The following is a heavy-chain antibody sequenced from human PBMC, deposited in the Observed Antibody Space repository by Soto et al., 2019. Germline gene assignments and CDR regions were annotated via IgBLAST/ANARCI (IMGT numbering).Heavy chain of an antibody. CDR3: AAAYYGDYVSLDG. D-gene: IGHD4-17*01. J-gene: IGHJ4*02. V-gene: IGHV1-58*02. CDR2: IVVGSGNT. Sequence: GASVKVSCEASGFTFTSSAMQSVRQARGQRLEWIGWIVVGSGNTNYAQKFQERVTITRDMSTSTAYMELSSLRSEDTAVYYCAAAYYGDYVSLDGWGQGTLVTVSS. CDR1: GFTFTSSA.